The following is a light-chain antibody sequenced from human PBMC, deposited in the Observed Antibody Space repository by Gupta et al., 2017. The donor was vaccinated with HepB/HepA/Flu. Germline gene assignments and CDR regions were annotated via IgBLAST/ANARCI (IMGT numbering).Light chain of an antibody. Sequence: SVLTQPPSVSGAPGQRVTISCHGSSSNIGAGYDVHWYQQLPGTAPKLLIYGNSNRPSGVPDRFSGSKSGTSASLAITGLQAEDEADYYCQSYDSSLSGSVFGGGTKLTVL. CDR2: GNS. V-gene: IGLV1-40*01. CDR1: SSNIGAGYD. CDR3: QSYDSSLSGSV. J-gene: IGLJ2*01.